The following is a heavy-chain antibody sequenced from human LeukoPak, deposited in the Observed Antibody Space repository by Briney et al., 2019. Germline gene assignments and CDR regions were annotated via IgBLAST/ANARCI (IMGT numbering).Heavy chain of an antibody. D-gene: IGHD3-16*01. CDR2: ISGISSTI. CDR1: GFMFSNHS. J-gene: IGHJ6*03. CDR3: ALGTYYYMDV. V-gene: IGHV3-48*01. Sequence: PGGSLRLSCAASGFMFSNHSINWVRQAPGKGLEWVSYISGISSTIYYADSVEGRFTVSRDSSRNTLYLQMNSLRTEDTAVYYCALGTYYYMDVWGKGTTVTVSS.